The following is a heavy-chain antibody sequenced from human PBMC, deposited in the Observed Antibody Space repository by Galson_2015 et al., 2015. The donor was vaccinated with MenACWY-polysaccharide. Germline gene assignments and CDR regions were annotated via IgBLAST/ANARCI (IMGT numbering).Heavy chain of an antibody. D-gene: IGHD5-24*01. CDR2: IDSAGAK. CDR1: GFTARNKY. CDR3: AKGKLGDSRD. J-gene: IGHJ4*02. V-gene: IGHV3-53*01. Sequence: SLRLSCAASGFTARNKYMNRVRQAPGKGLEWVSAIDSAGAKSYSDSVKGRFTISRDNSNNMLYLQMNSLTVEDTAIYHCAKGKLGDSRDWGQGTLVTVSS.